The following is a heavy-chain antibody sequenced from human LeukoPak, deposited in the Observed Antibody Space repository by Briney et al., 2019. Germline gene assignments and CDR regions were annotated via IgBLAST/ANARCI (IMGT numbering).Heavy chain of an antibody. CDR3: ARDPKISYGLGIHEY. J-gene: IGHJ4*02. Sequence: PGGSLRLSCAASGFTFSSYGMSWVRQAPGKGLEWVSSLSGSGGSTYYADSVKGRFTISRDNAKKTLHLQMDSLRVEDTALYYCARDPKISYGLGIHEYWGQGTQVTVSS. CDR2: LSGSGGST. V-gene: IGHV3-23*01. CDR1: GFTFSSYG. D-gene: IGHD5-18*01.